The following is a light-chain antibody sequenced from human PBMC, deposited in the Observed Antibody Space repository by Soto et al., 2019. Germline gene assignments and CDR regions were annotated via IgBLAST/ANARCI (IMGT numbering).Light chain of an antibody. CDR1: QGISSY. Sequence: AIRMTQSPSSLSASTGDRVTITCRASQGISSYLAWYQQKPGKAPKLLIYAASTLQSGVPSRFSGSGSGTDFTLPISRLQSEDFATYYCQQYYTSPSFGQGTKVEIK. V-gene: IGKV1-8*01. J-gene: IGKJ1*01. CDR3: QQYYTSPS. CDR2: AAS.